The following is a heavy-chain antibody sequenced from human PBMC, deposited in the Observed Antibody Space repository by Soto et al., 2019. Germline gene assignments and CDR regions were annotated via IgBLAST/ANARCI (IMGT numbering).Heavy chain of an antibody. Sequence: SETLSLTCAVYGGSCSGYYWSWIRQPPGKGLEWIGEINHSGSTNYNPSLKSRVTISVDTSKNQFSLKLSSVTAADTAVYYCARGKADIVATIGNYYYYMDVWGKGTMVTVSS. CDR1: GGSCSGYY. V-gene: IGHV4-34*01. J-gene: IGHJ6*03. CDR3: ARGKADIVATIGNYYYYMDV. D-gene: IGHD5-12*01. CDR2: INHSGST.